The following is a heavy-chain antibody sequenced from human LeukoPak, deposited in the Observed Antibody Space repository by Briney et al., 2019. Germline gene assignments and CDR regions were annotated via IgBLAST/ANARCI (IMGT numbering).Heavy chain of an antibody. CDR2: IDWDDDK. CDR1: GFSLSTSGMR. D-gene: IGHD5-24*01. V-gene: IGHV2-70*04. Sequence: ASGPTLVNPTQTLTLTCTFSGFSLSTSGMRVSWIRQPPGKALEWLARIDWDDDKFYSTSLKTRLTISKDTSKNQVVLTMTNMDPVDTATSYCAREMATAPFDYWGQGTLVTVSS. CDR3: AREMATAPFDY. J-gene: IGHJ4*02.